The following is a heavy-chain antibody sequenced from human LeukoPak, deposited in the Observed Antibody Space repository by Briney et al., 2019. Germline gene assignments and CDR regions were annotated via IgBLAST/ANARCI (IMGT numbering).Heavy chain of an antibody. CDR3: AKDFVGDIVVVVAATD. D-gene: IGHD2-15*01. CDR2: ISEDGGST. Sequence: PGGSLRLSCAASGFTFDDYSMHWVRHAPGKGLEWVSHISEDGGSTYYADSVKGRFTISRDNCKNSLYLQMNRLRTDDTAVSYFAKDFVGDIVVVVAATDWGQGTMVTVSS. CDR1: GFTFDDYS. V-gene: IGHV3-43*01. J-gene: IGHJ3*01.